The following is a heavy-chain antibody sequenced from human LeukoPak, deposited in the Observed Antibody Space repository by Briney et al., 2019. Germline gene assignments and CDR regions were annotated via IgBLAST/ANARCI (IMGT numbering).Heavy chain of an antibody. CDR1: GDSVSSTSVH. J-gene: IGHJ4*02. Sequence: SETLSLTCSVSGDSVSSTSVHWGWIRQPPGMNLEWIGHIYYSGSTTYSPSLKSRLTISVDTSKNQFSLKLRSVTAADTAVYYCVRVKGSGWFDYWGLGTLVPVSS. V-gene: IGHV4-61*01. D-gene: IGHD6-19*01. CDR2: IYYSGST. CDR3: VRVKGSGWFDY.